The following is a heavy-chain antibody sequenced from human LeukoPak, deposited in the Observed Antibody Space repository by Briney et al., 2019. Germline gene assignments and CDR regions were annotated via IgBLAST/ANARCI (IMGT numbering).Heavy chain of an antibody. D-gene: IGHD1-20*01. CDR2: IIPIFGTA. J-gene: IGHJ4*02. Sequence: ASVKVSCKASGGTFSSYAISWVRQAPGQGLEWMGRIIPIFGTANYAQKFLGRVTLTTDESTSTAYMELSSLRSEDTAVYYCARDMRNWNGDYFDYWGQGTLVTVSS. CDR3: ARDMRNWNGDYFDY. CDR1: GGTFSSYA. V-gene: IGHV1-69*05.